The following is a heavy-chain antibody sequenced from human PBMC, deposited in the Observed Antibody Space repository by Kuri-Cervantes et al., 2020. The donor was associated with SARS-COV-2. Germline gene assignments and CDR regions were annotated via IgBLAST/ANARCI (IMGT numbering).Heavy chain of an antibody. CDR3: ARDPRLADYFDY. J-gene: IGHJ4*02. CDR1: GFTFSSYA. D-gene: IGHD6-19*01. CDR2: ISGSGGST. V-gene: IGHV3-23*01. Sequence: GGSLRLSCAASGFTFSSYAMSWVRQAPGKGLEWVSAISGSGGSTYYADSVKGRFTISRDNAKNSLYLQMNSLRAEDTAVYYCARDPRLADYFDYWGQGTLVTVSS.